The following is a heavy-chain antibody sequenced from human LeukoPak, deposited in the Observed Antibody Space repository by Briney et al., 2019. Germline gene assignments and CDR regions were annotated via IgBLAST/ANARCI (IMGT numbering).Heavy chain of an antibody. CDR2: ISYDGSNK. V-gene: IGHV3-30*04. CDR3: ARTPAAMFVQNWFDP. D-gene: IGHD2-2*01. CDR1: GFTFSSYA. J-gene: IGHJ5*02. Sequence: GGSLRLSCAASGFTFSSYAMHWVRQAPGKGLEWVAVISYDGSNKYYADSVKGRFTISRDNSKNTLYLQMNSLRAEDTAVYYCARTPAAMFVQNWFDPWGPGTLVTVSS.